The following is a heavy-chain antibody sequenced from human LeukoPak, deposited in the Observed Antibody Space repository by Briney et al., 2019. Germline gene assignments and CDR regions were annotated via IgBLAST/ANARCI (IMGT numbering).Heavy chain of an antibody. J-gene: IGHJ4*02. Sequence: PSETLSLTCTVSGDSIRSSSYYWGWTRQPPGKGLEWIGNIYYSGSTYYNPSLTSRVTISVDTSKNQFSLKLSSVTAADTAVYYCARAEALYYDFWSGYYNWGYFDYWGQGTLVTVSS. CDR2: IYYSGST. D-gene: IGHD3-3*01. CDR3: ARAEALYYDFWSGYYNWGYFDY. V-gene: IGHV4-39*07. CDR1: GDSIRSSSYY.